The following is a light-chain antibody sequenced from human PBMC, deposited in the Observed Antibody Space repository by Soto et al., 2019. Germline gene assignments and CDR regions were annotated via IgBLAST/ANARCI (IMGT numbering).Light chain of an antibody. J-gene: IGLJ3*02. CDR2: STN. V-gene: IGLV8-61*01. CDR1: SGSVSTSYY. Sequence: QTVVTQEPSVSASPGRTVTLTCGLSSGSVSTSYYPSWYQQTPGQAPRTLIYSTNTRSSGVPDRFSGSILGNKAALTITGAQADDESDYYCVLYMGSLNWVFGGGTKVTVL. CDR3: VLYMGSLNWV.